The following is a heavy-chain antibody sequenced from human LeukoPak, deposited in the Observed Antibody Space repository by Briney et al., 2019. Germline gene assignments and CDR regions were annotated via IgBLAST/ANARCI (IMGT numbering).Heavy chain of an antibody. CDR1: GYSISSGYY. Sequence: SETLSLTCTVSGYSISSGYYWSWIRQPPAKGLEWIGYIYYSGGTSYNPSLLSRVTISVDTSKNQFSLKLNAVTAADTAVYYCARVNIKWRGNYFFDSWGQGTPVTVSS. V-gene: IGHV4-61*01. CDR3: ARVNIKWRGNYFFDS. J-gene: IGHJ4*01. D-gene: IGHD2/OR15-2a*01. CDR2: IYYSGGT.